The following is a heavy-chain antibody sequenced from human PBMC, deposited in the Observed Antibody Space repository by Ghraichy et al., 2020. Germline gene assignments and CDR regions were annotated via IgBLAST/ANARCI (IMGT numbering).Heavy chain of an antibody. CDR3: ATLTTLETPFDY. CDR1: GFTFSSYA. J-gene: IGHJ4*02. D-gene: IGHD4-17*01. Sequence: GGSLRLSCAASGFTFSSYAMHWVRQAPGKGLEWVAVISYDGSNKYYADSLMGRFTISRDNSKNTLYLQMNSLRAEDTAVYYCATLTTLETPFDYWGQGTLVTVSS. V-gene: IGHV3-30-3*01. CDR2: ISYDGSNK.